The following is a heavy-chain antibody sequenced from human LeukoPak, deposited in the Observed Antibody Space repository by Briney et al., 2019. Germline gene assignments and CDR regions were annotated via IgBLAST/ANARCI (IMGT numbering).Heavy chain of an antibody. CDR1: GFTFSNAW. V-gene: IGHV3-15*01. CDR3: ASSSGSYSLDAFDI. J-gene: IGHJ3*02. CDR2: IKSKTDGGTA. D-gene: IGHD1-26*01. Sequence: GGSLRLSCAASGFTFSNAWMSWVRQAPGKGLEWVGRIKSKTDGGTADYAAPVKGRFTISRDDSKNTLYLQMNSLKTEDTAVYYCASSSGSYSLDAFDIWGQGTMVTVPS.